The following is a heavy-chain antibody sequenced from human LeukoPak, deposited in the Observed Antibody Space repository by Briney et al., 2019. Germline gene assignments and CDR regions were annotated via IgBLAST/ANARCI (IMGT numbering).Heavy chain of an antibody. Sequence: GGSLRPSCAASGFTFSSYSMNWVRQAPGKGLEWVSSISSSSSYIYYADSVKGRFTISRDNAKNSLYLQMNSLRAEDTAVYYCAREGDYGDYIQWFDPWGQGTLVTVSS. CDR2: ISSSSSYI. D-gene: IGHD4-17*01. CDR1: GFTFSSYS. V-gene: IGHV3-21*01. CDR3: AREGDYGDYIQWFDP. J-gene: IGHJ5*02.